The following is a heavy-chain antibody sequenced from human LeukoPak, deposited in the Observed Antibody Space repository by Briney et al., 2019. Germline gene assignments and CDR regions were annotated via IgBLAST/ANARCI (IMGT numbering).Heavy chain of an antibody. J-gene: IGHJ6*03. V-gene: IGHV1-8*02. CDR1: GYTLSSYD. Sequence: ASVTVSCKASGYTLSSYDINWVRQATGQGLEWMGWMNPVSGKTAYAQKFQGRVTMTRNTSISTAYLELSSLRSEDTAVYYCARRRYSSGPNYYHYMDVWGKGTTVTVSS. D-gene: IGHD6-19*01. CDR2: MNPVSGKT. CDR3: ARRRYSSGPNYYHYMDV.